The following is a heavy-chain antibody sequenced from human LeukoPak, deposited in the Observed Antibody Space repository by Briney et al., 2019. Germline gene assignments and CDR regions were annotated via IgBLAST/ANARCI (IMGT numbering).Heavy chain of an antibody. CDR1: GYTFTGYY. J-gene: IGHJ4*02. V-gene: IGHV1-2*02. CDR3: ARAQYYYGSGSYYTFDY. D-gene: IGHD3-10*01. CDR2: INPNSGGT. Sequence: ASVKVSCKASGYTFTGYYMHWVRQAPGQGLEWMGWINPNSGGTNYAQKSQGRVTMTRDTSISTAYMELSRLRSDDTAVYYCARAQYYYGSGSYYTFDYWGQGTLVTVSS.